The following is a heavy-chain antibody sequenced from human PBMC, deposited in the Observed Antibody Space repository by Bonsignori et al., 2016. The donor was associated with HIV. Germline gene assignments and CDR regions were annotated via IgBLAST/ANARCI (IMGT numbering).Heavy chain of an antibody. Sequence: QVQLQESGPGLVKPSETLSLTCTVSSYSISSAYYWGWIRQPPGQGLEWIGSIYHSGSTYYNPSLKSRVTISVDTSKNQVSLNLSSVTAADTAVYYCARGNWGASDDAFDIWGQGTMVTVSS. V-gene: IGHV4-38-2*02. J-gene: IGHJ3*02. CDR3: ARGNWGASDDAFDI. CDR2: IYHSGST. CDR1: SYSISSAYY. D-gene: IGHD1-26*01.